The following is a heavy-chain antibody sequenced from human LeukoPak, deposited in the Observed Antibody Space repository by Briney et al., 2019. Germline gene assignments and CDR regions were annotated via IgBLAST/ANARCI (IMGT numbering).Heavy chain of an antibody. Sequence: ESLKISCKGSVYSFTSYWIGWVRQMPGKGLEWMGIIYPGDSDTRYSPSFQGQVTISPNKSISTAYLQWSSLKGSETAMYYCPRLVPDLVGWFAPWGQGTLVTVSS. CDR2: IYPGDSDT. J-gene: IGHJ5*02. CDR1: VYSFTSYW. D-gene: IGHD2-2*01. V-gene: IGHV5-51*01. CDR3: PRLVPDLVGWFAP.